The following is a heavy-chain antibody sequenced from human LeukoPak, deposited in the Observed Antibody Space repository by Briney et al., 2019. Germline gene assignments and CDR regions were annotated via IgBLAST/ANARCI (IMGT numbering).Heavy chain of an antibody. CDR3: ARVGHGNHFEY. CDR2: IKEDGSLM. V-gene: IGHV3-7*05. CDR1: TFTFSYYC. J-gene: IGHJ4*02. D-gene: IGHD1-26*01. Sequence: PGGSLRLSCTTSTFTFSYYCMGWVRQAPGKGLEWVASIKEDGSLMDYVDSVKGRFTISRDNAKNSLYLHMNNLRAEDTAVYYWARVGHGNHFEYWGQGTLVAVSS.